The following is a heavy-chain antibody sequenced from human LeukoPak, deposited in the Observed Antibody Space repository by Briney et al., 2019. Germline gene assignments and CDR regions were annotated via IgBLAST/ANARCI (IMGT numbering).Heavy chain of an antibody. J-gene: IGHJ5*02. Sequence: PGGSLRLSCAASGFTFSSYWMSWVRQAPGKGLEWVSVIYSGGSTYYADSVKGRFTISRDNSKNTLYLQMNSLRAEDTAVYYCARDGLLWFGPGAFDPWGQGTLVTVSS. D-gene: IGHD3-10*01. CDR3: ARDGLLWFGPGAFDP. CDR2: IYSGGST. V-gene: IGHV3-66*01. CDR1: GFTFSSYW.